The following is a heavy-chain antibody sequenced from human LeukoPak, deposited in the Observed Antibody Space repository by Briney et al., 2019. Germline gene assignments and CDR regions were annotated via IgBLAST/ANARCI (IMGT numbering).Heavy chain of an antibody. Sequence: GSSVKVSCKASGGTFSSYAISWVRQAPGQGLEWMGRIIPILGIANYAQKFQGRVTITADKSTSTAYMELSSLRSEDTAVYYCASPPYYDSSGYLFDYWGQGTLVTVSS. CDR1: GGTFSSYA. CDR2: IIPILGIA. D-gene: IGHD3-22*01. V-gene: IGHV1-69*04. CDR3: ASPPYYDSSGYLFDY. J-gene: IGHJ4*02.